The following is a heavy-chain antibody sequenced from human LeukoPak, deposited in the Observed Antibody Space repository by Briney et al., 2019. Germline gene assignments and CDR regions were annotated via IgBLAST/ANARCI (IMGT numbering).Heavy chain of an antibody. CDR1: GGSVSSNRYF. Sequence: SETLSLTCTVSGGSVSSNRYFWNWIRQPPGKGLQWIGYFYYSGSTNYNPSLESRVTISVDTSNNQFSLRLSSVTAADTALYCCARVMASNGSIDFWGQGTMVTVSS. J-gene: IGHJ3*01. D-gene: IGHD1-26*01. V-gene: IGHV4-61*01. CDR3: ARVMASNGSIDF. CDR2: FYYSGST.